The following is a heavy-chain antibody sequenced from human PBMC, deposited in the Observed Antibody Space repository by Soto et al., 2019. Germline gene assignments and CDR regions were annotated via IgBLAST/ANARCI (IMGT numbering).Heavy chain of an antibody. CDR3: ERGRIAEDAYYFDY. CDR2: INPSSGTT. J-gene: IGHJ4*02. Sequence: ASVKVSCKPSGYTFTAYYMHWGRQAPGQGLEWMGWINPSSGTTNYAQKFQGRVTMTRDTSISTAYVELSSLRSDDTAISYCERGRIAEDAYYFDYWGQGTLVTVSS. D-gene: IGHD6-13*01. CDR1: GYTFTAYY. V-gene: IGHV1-2*02.